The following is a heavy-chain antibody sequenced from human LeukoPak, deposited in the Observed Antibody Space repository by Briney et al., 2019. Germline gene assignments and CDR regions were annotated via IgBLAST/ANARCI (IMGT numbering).Heavy chain of an antibody. J-gene: IGHJ3*02. CDR1: GFIVINNY. Sequence: PGGSLRLSCTASGFIVINNYMSWVRQAPGKGLEWVSVIYSGGTTDYADSVKGRFTISRDNSKNTLYLQMNSLRAEDTAVYYCARGGSYLSAFDIWGQGTMVTVSS. CDR2: IYSGGTT. D-gene: IGHD1-26*01. V-gene: IGHV3-53*01. CDR3: ARGGSYLSAFDI.